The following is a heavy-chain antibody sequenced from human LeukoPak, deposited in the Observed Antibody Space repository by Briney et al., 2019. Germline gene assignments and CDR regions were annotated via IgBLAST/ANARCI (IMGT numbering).Heavy chain of an antibody. J-gene: IGHJ3*02. CDR3: ARIPYNWNDRNTFDI. Sequence: TASETLSLTCTVSGGSISSSSYYWGWICQPPGKGLEWIGSIYYSGSTYYNPSLKSRVTISVDTSKNQFSLKLSSVTAADTAVYHCARIPYNWNDRNTFDIWGQGTMVTVSS. CDR1: GGSISSSSYY. D-gene: IGHD1-1*01. V-gene: IGHV4-39*01. CDR2: IYYSGST.